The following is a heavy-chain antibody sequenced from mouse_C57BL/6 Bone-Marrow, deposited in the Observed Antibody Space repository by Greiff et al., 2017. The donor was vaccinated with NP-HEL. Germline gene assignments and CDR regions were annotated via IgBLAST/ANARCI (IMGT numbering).Heavy chain of an antibody. Sequence: EVKLVESGGGLVKPGGSLKLSCAASGFTFSDYGMHWVRQAPEKGLEWVAYISSGSSTIYYVDTVKGRFTISRDNAKNTLFLQMTSLRSEDTAMYDCARPPPNWPYAMDYWGQGTSVTVSS. CDR2: ISSGSSTI. CDR3: ARPPPNWPYAMDY. CDR1: GFTFSDYG. J-gene: IGHJ4*01. D-gene: IGHD4-1*01. V-gene: IGHV5-17*01.